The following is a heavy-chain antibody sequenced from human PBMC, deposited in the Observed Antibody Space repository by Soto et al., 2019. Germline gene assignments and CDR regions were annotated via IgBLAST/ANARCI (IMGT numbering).Heavy chain of an antibody. D-gene: IGHD5-18*01. CDR3: ATLNSFGSDY. CDR2: IYSDGRGP. CDR1: GFTFSNYR. V-gene: IGHV3-74*03. J-gene: IGHJ4*02. Sequence: HPGGSLRLSCAASGFTFSNYRMHWVRQAPGKGLVWVSRIYSDGRGPMYADSVKGRFTISRDNAKSTLYLQMNSLRAEDTAVYYCATLNSFGSDYWGRGTLVTVSS.